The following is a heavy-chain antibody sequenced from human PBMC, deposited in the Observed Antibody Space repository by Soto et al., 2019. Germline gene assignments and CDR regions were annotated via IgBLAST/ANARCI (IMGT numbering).Heavy chain of an antibody. V-gene: IGHV3-21*01. Sequence: EVQLVESGGGLVKPGGSLRLSCVASGFTFSSYSMNWVRQAPGKGLEWVSSISSSSSYIYYADSVKGRFTISRDNAKNSLYLQMNSLRAEDTAVYYCAREGSGSYYALDYWGQGTLVTVSS. CDR3: AREGSGSYYALDY. CDR1: GFTFSSYS. D-gene: IGHD1-26*01. J-gene: IGHJ4*02. CDR2: ISSSSSYI.